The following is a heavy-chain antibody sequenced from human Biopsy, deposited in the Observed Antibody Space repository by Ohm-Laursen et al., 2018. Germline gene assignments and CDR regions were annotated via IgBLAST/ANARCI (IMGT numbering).Heavy chain of an antibody. V-gene: IGHV1-46*01. CDR1: GYSFTSYY. CDR3: AADINVWNVNY. CDR2: INPSGSTT. Sequence: SVKVSCNVSGYSFTSYYMHWVRQAPGQGLEWMGMINPSGSTTSYPQIFQGRVTMTRDTSKSTVYMELSSLRSEDTAVYYCAADINVWNVNYWGQGTQVTVSS. J-gene: IGHJ4*02. D-gene: IGHD1-1*01.